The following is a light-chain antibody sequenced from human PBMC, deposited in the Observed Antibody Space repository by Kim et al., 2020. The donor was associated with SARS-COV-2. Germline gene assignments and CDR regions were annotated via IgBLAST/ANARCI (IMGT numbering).Light chain of an antibody. CDR1: QTVSTSY. CDR3: QQYANSPTT. V-gene: IGKV3-20*01. CDR2: DAS. Sequence: PRERATHSCRTSQTVSTSYLAWYQQKPGQAPRLLINDASRRATGIPDRFSGSGSGTDFTLTISRLEPEDFAVYYCQQYANSPTTFGGGTQVDIK. J-gene: IGKJ4*01.